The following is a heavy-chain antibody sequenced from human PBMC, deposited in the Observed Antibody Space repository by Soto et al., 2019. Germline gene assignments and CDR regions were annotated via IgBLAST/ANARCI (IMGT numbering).Heavy chain of an antibody. V-gene: IGHV3-7*04. J-gene: IGHJ4*02. CDR1: GFTFRNYW. Sequence: EVQLVESGGGLVQPGGSLRLSCAASGFTFRNYWMNWVRQAPVKGLERVATIKQDGSEKYYVDSVKGRFSISRDNAKNSLYLQMNSLRAEDTAVYYCAGEASYWGQGTLVTVSS. CDR3: AGEASY. CDR2: IKQDGSEK.